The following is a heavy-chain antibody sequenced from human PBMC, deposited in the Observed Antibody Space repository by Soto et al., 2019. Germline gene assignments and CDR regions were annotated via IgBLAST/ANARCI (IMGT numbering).Heavy chain of an antibody. J-gene: IGHJ4*02. D-gene: IGHD2-15*01. CDR3: AKSPVRDCSRGSCYSDFDY. Sequence: EVQLLESGGGLVQPGGSLRLSCAASGFTFSSYAMSWVRQAPGKGLEWVSAISGSGGSTYYADSVKGRFTISRDNSKNTLYLQMNSLRAEDTAVYYCAKSPVRDCSRGSCYSDFDYWGQGTLVTVSS. V-gene: IGHV3-23*01. CDR1: GFTFSSYA. CDR2: ISGSGGST.